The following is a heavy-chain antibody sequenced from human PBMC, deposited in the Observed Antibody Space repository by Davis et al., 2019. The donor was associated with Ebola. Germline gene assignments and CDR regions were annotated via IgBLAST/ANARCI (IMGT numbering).Heavy chain of an antibody. V-gene: IGHV1-18*01. CDR1: GYIFTNYG. CDR3: VRHYDTTYWNDP. D-gene: IGHD3-9*01. CDR2: ISVIDGNT. Sequence: ASVKVSCKASGYIFTNYGVTWLRQAPGQGLEWMGWISVIDGNTYYAQKFQGRVTMTADTSTSTIYMELRSLTSDDTAIYYCVRHYDTTYWNDPWGQGTLVTVSS. J-gene: IGHJ5*02.